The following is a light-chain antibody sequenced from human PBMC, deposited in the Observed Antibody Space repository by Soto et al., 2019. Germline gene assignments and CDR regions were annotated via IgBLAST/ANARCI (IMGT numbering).Light chain of an antibody. J-gene: IGLJ1*01. V-gene: IGLV1-44*01. Sequence: QSVLTQPPSASGTPGQRVTISCSGSISNIGTYTVNWYQQLPGTAPELLMHTNNQRPSGVPDRFSGSKSGTSASLAISGLQSEDEADYYCAARDDGLNGYVFGTGTKVTVL. CDR2: TNN. CDR1: ISNIGTYT. CDR3: AARDDGLNGYV.